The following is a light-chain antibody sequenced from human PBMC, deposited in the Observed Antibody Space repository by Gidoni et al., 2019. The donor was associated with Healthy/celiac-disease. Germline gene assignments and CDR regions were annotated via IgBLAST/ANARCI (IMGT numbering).Light chain of an antibody. V-gene: IGKV1-33*01. J-gene: IGKJ2*01. Sequence: STGVGDRVTITCQASQDISNYLNWYQQKPGKAPKLLIYDASNLETGVSSRFSGSGSGTDFTFTISSLQPEDIATYYCQQYDNLSYTFGQETKLEIK. CDR3: QQYDNLSYT. CDR2: DAS. CDR1: QDISNY.